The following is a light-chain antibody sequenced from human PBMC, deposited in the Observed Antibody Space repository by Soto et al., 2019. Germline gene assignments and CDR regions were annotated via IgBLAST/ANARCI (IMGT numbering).Light chain of an antibody. CDR1: QSISSY. Sequence: DIQMTQSPSSLSASVGDRVTITCRASQSISSYLNWYPQKPGKAPKLLIYAASSLQSGVPSRFSGSGSGTDVTLTISSLQPEDFATYYCQQSYSTPMYTFGQGTKLEIK. V-gene: IGKV1-39*01. CDR3: QQSYSTPMYT. CDR2: AAS. J-gene: IGKJ2*01.